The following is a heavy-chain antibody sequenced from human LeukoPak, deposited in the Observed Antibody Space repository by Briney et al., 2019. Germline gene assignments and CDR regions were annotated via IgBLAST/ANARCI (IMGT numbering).Heavy chain of an antibody. D-gene: IGHD3-10*01. CDR3: ARAMVRGLSNPFDY. V-gene: IGHV1-46*01. Sequence: ASVKVSCKASECTFTSYYLHWVRQAPGQGLEWMGIINPNGGSTSYAQNFQGRVTMTRDTSTSTVYMELSSLRSEDTAVYYCARAMVRGLSNPFDYWGQGTLVTVSS. CDR1: ECTFTSYY. CDR2: INPNGGST. J-gene: IGHJ4*02.